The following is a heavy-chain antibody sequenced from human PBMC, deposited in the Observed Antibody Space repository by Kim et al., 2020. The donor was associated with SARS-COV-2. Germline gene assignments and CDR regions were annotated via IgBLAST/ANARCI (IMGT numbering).Heavy chain of an antibody. V-gene: IGHV4-59*01. CDR3: ARSRVTNSGSYDY. J-gene: IGHJ4*02. D-gene: IGHD1-26*01. CDR1: GGSISSYY. Sequence: SETLSLTCTVSGGSISSYYWSWIRQPPGKGLEWIGNIYYSGSTNYNPSLKSRVSISVDTPKNQFSLKLSSVTAADTAVYYCARSRVTNSGSYDYWGQGTLVTVSS. CDR2: IYYSGST.